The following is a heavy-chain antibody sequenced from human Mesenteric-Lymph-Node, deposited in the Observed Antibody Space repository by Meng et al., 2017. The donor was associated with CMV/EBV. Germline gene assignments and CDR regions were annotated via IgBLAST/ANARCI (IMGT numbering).Heavy chain of an antibody. Sequence: GGLRLSCAASGFTFSSDGMSWVRQAPGKGLEWVSAISSSGKTAYYADSVKGRFTISRDNSKNTLYLQMNSLSAEDTAVYYCARDSIASALDYWGQGTLVTVSS. D-gene: IGHD6-13*01. V-gene: IGHV3-23*01. CDR3: ARDSIASALDY. CDR1: GFTFSSDG. CDR2: ISSSGKTA. J-gene: IGHJ4*02.